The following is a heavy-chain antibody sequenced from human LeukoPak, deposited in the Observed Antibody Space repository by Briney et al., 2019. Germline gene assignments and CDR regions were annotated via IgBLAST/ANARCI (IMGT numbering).Heavy chain of an antibody. J-gene: IGHJ5*02. CDR2: IYPGDSDT. CDR1: GYSFTSYW. CDR3: ARRPYSSSYNWFDP. Sequence: GESLKIPCKGSGYSFTSYWIGWVRQMPGKGLEWMGIIYPGDSDTRYGPSFQGQVTISADKSISTAYLQWSSLKASDTAMYYCARRPYSSSYNWFDPWGQGTLVTVSS. D-gene: IGHD6-6*01. V-gene: IGHV5-51*01.